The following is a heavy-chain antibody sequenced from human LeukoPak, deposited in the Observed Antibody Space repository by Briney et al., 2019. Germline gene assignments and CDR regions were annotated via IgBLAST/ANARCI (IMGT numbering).Heavy chain of an antibody. CDR3: AKDGAYDWNDKSDY. V-gene: IGHV3-7*01. Sequence: PGGSLRLSCVASGFTFSSYWMSWVRQAPGKGLEWVANIKRDGKEKHYVDSVKGRFTISRDNARNSLYLQKSSLRAEDTAVYYCAKDGAYDWNDKSDYWGQGTLVTVSS. CDR2: IKRDGKEK. CDR1: GFTFSSYW. D-gene: IGHD1-20*01. J-gene: IGHJ4*02.